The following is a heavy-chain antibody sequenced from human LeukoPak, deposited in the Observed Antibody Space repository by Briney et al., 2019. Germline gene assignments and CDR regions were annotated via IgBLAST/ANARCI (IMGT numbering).Heavy chain of an antibody. Sequence: GGSLRLSCAASGFTFSNYAMSWVRQAPGKGLEWVSGIRAGAGTTYYADSVKGRFTISRDNSKNTLYLQLNSLRAEDTAVYYCAKDRYASGSYPYYDYWGQGTLVTVSS. D-gene: IGHD3-10*01. V-gene: IGHV3-23*01. CDR2: IRAGAGTT. CDR3: AKDRYASGSYPYYDY. CDR1: GFTFSNYA. J-gene: IGHJ4*02.